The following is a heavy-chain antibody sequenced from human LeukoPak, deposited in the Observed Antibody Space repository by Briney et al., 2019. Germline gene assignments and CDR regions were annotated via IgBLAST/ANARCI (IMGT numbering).Heavy chain of an antibody. CDR2: INPNSGGT. CDR3: ARATSSSYPTSPLDP. CDR1: GYTFTDYY. J-gene: IGHJ5*02. V-gene: IGHV1-2*02. Sequence: ASVKVSCKASGYTFTDYYMHWVRQAPGQGLEWMGWINPNSGGTNYAQKFQGRVTMTRDTSISTAYMELSRLRSDDTAVYYCARATSSSYPTSPLDPWGQGTLVTVSS. D-gene: IGHD3-16*02.